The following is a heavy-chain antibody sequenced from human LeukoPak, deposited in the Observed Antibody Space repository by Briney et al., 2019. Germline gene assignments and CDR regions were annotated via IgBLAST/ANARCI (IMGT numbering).Heavy chain of an antibody. CDR1: GVSISSSTSY. D-gene: IGHD2-2*03. V-gene: IGHV4-39*01. Sequence: SETLSLTCAVSGVSISSSTSYWGWIRQPPGKGLEWIGRIYYSGSTFYNPSLKSRVTISVDTSNNQFSLRLSSVTAADTAVYYCARHGSTDYFDYWGQGTLVTVSS. CDR2: IYYSGST. CDR3: ARHGSTDYFDY. J-gene: IGHJ4*02.